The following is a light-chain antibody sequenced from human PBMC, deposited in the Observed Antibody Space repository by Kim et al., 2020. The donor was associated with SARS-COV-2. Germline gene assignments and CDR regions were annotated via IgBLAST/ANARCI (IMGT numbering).Light chain of an antibody. CDR3: QAWDSGTGV. V-gene: IGLV3-1*01. Sequence: SYELTQPPSVSVSPGQTASITCSGDKLGDKYACWYQQKPGQSPVLVIYQDSKRPSGIPERFSGSNSGNTATPTISGTQAMDEADYYCQAWDSGTGVFGGGTQLTVL. CDR2: QDS. CDR1: KLGDKY. J-gene: IGLJ2*01.